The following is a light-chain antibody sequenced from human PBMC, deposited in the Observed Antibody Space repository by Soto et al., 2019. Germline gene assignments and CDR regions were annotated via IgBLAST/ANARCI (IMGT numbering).Light chain of an antibody. Sequence: DIHLTQSPSFLSASVGDRVTITCRPSQAVPNNMAWYQQKPGKPPKLLIYEESTLHSGVPSRFSGRKSGTQFTLTIDSLQPEDFATYYCQQYNSYLVTFGGGTKVDI. CDR3: QQYNSYLVT. CDR2: EES. V-gene: IGKV1-9*01. CDR1: QAVPNN. J-gene: IGKJ4*01.